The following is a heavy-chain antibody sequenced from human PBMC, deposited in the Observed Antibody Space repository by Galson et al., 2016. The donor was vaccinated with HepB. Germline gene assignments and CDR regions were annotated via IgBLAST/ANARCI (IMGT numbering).Heavy chain of an antibody. J-gene: IGHJ2*01. V-gene: IGHV3-48*02. CDR1: GFTFSTFG. Sequence: SLRLSCAASGFTFSTFGMNWVRQAPGQGLEWVSYISSGSSPIHYADSVRGRFTISRDNAKNSLYLQMNSLRDDDTAVYYCARYRGPSRQFDLWGRGTLVTVSS. CDR2: ISSGSSPI. D-gene: IGHD1-1*01. CDR3: ARYRGPSRQFDL.